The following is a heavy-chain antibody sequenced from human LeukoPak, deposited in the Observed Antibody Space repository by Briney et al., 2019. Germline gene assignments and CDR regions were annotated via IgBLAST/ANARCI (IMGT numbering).Heavy chain of an antibody. D-gene: IGHD6-13*01. V-gene: IGHV1-18*01. J-gene: IGHJ4*02. CDR3: ARDGLSSSWFRGFDY. CDR1: GYTFTSYG. CDR2: ISAYNGNT. Sequence: ASVKVSCKASGYTFTSYGISWVRQAPGQGLEWMGWISAYNGNTNYAQKLQGRVTMTTDTSASTAYMELRSLRSDDTAVYYCARDGLSSSWFRGFDYWGQGTLVTVSS.